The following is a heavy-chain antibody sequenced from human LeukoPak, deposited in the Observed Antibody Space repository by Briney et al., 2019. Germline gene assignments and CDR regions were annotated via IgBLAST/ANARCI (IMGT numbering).Heavy chain of an antibody. CDR3: ARFVGQLVARGPLDY. CDR1: GFIFDNYA. D-gene: IGHD6-6*01. V-gene: IGHV3-9*01. CDR2: ISWNSGSI. Sequence: GRSLRLSCAASGFIFDNYAMHWVRQAPGKGLEWVSGISWNSGSIGYADSVKGRFTISRDNAKNSLYLQMNSLRAEDTAVYYCARFVGQLVARGPLDYWGQGTLVTVSS. J-gene: IGHJ4*02.